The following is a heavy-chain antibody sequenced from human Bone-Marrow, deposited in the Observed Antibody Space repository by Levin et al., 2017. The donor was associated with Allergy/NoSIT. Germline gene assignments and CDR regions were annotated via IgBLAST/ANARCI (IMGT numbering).Heavy chain of an antibody. Sequence: SETLSLTCTVSGGSISSSSYYWGWIRQPPGKGLEWIGSIYYSGSTYYNPSLKSRVTISVDTSKNQFSLKLSSVTAADTAVYYCARVVAGRDYYYDYGMDGWGQGTTVTVSS. D-gene: IGHD6-19*01. V-gene: IGHV4-39*07. J-gene: IGHJ6*02. CDR2: IYYSGST. CDR3: ARVVAGRDYYYDYGMDG. CDR1: GGSISSSSYY.